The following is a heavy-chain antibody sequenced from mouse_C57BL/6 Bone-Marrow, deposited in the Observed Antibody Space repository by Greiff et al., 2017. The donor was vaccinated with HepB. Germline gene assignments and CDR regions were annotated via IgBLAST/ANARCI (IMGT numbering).Heavy chain of an antibody. J-gene: IGHJ3*01. Sequence: VQLQQSGPELVKPGASVKISCKASGYSFSSSWMNWVKQRPGKGLEWIGRIYPGDGDTNYNGKFKGKATLTADKSSSTAYMQLSSLTSEDSAVYFCLFSFAYWGQGTLVTVSA. CDR2: IYPGDGDT. CDR1: GYSFSSSW. CDR3: LFSFAY. V-gene: IGHV1-82*01.